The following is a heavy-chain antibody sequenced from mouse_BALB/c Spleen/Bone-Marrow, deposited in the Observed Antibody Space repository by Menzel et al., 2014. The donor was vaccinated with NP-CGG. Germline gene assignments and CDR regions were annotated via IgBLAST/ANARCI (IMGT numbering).Heavy chain of an antibody. V-gene: IGHV1-9*01. CDR1: GYTFSSYW. Sequence: VQLQQSGAELMKPGASVKISCKATGYTFSSYWLEWVKQRPGHGLEWIGEILPGSGSTNYNEKFKGKATFTADTPSNTAYMQLSSLTSEDSAVYYCATARATWFAYWGQGTLVTVSA. D-gene: IGHD3-2*01. CDR3: ATARATWFAY. J-gene: IGHJ3*01. CDR2: ILPGSGST.